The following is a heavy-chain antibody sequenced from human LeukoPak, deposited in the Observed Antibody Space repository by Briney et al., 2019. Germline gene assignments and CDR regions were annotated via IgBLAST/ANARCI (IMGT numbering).Heavy chain of an antibody. J-gene: IGHJ4*02. CDR2: INHSGST. CDR1: GFTFSSYE. Sequence: LRLSCAASGFTFSSYEMNWVRQAPGKGLEWIGEINHSGSTNYNPSLKSRVTISVDTSKNQFSLKLSSVTAADTAVYYCARRRRGSGIQWDYWGQGTLVTVSS. CDR3: ARRRRGSGIQWDY. V-gene: IGHV4-34*01. D-gene: IGHD3-10*01.